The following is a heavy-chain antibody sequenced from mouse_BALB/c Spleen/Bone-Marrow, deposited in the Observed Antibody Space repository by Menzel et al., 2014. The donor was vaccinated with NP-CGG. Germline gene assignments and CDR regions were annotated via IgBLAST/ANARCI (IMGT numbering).Heavy chain of an antibody. J-gene: IGHJ1*01. CDR2: INPDSSTI. Sequence: EVKLMESGGGLVQPGGSLKLSCAASGFDFSRYWMTWGRQAPGKGLEWIGEINPDSSTINYTPSLKDKSVISRDNAKNTLYLQMSKVRAEDTALYCCARPGYYGYQGVWGAGTTVTVSS. D-gene: IGHD1-2*01. CDR3: ARPGYYGYQGV. V-gene: IGHV4-1*02. CDR1: GFDFSRYW.